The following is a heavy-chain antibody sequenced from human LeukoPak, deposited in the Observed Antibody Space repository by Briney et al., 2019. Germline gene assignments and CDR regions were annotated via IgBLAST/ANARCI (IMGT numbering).Heavy chain of an antibody. CDR2: FYSDGSRT. V-gene: IGHV3-74*01. D-gene: IGHD1-26*01. CDR3: ARSGRGGAFDI. J-gene: IGHJ3*02. Sequence: PGGSLRLSCAGSGFTLSSNWMHWVRQAPGKGLVWVSRFYSDGSRTNYVDSVKGRFTISGDNAKNTQYLQMNSLRADDTAVYYCARSGRGGAFDIWGRGTMVTVSS. CDR1: GFTLSSNW.